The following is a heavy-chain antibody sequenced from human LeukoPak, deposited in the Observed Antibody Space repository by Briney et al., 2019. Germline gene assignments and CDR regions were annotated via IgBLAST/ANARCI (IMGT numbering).Heavy chain of an antibody. CDR1: GFTFSDYY. D-gene: IGHD3-3*01. Sequence: PGGSLRLSCAASGFTFSDYYMSWIRQAPGKGLEWVSYISSSGSTIYYADSVKGRFTISRDNAKNSLYLQMNSLRAEDTAVYYCAREVWSGYGPDAFDIWGQGTMVTVSS. V-gene: IGHV3-11*01. CDR2: ISSSGSTI. CDR3: AREVWSGYGPDAFDI. J-gene: IGHJ3*02.